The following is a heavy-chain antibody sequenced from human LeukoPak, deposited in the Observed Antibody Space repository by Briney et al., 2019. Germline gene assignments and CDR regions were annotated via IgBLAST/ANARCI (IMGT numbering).Heavy chain of an antibody. CDR3: ARGGSIFGVVIKFDY. J-gene: IGHJ4*02. CDR2: INHSGST. CDR1: GGSFSGYY. D-gene: IGHD3-3*01. V-gene: IGHV4-34*01. Sequence: KPSETLSLTCAVYGGSFSGYYWSWIRPPPGKGLEWIGEINHSGSTNYNPSLKSRVTISVDTSKNQFSLKLSSVTAADTAVYYCARGGSIFGVVIKFDYWGQGTLVTVSS.